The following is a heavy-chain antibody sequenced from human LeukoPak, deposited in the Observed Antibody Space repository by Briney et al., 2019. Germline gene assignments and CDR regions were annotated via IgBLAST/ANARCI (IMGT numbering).Heavy chain of an antibody. J-gene: IGHJ4*02. Sequence: GGSLRLSCAASGISFSNYAINWVRQAPGKGLEWVSYISSSSSTIYYADSVKGRFTISRDNAKNSLYLQMNSLRAEDTAVYYCARVYCSSTSCYYFDYWGQGTLVTVSS. D-gene: IGHD2-2*01. CDR3: ARVYCSSTSCYYFDY. CDR1: GISFSNYA. V-gene: IGHV3-48*01. CDR2: ISSSSSTI.